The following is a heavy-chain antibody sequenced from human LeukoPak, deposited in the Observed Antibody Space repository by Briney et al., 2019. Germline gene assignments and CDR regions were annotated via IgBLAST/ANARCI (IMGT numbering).Heavy chain of an antibody. D-gene: IGHD3-9*01. V-gene: IGHV3-33*08. J-gene: IGHJ3*02. CDR2: IWYDGSNK. CDR3: ARDAGGLLDINAFDI. Sequence: PGRSLRLSCAASGFTFSSYGMHWVRQAPGKGLEWVAVIWYDGSNKYYADSVKGRFTISRDNSKNTLYLQMNSLRAEDTAVYYCARDAGGLLDINAFDIWGQGTMVTVSS. CDR1: GFTFSSYG.